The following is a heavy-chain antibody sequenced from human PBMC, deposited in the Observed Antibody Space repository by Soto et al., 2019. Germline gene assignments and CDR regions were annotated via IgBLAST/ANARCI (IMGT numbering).Heavy chain of an antibody. J-gene: IGHJ6*02. V-gene: IGHV4-38-2*01. CDR1: GYSISSGYY. D-gene: IGHD3-9*01. CDR3: ARGLERYFDWLFRPVYYYYYYGMDV. CDR2: IYHSGST. Sequence: KASETLSLTCAVSGYSISSGYYWGWIRQPPGKGLEWIGSIYHSGSTYYNPSLKSRVTISVDTSKNQFSLKLSSVTAADTAVYYCARGLERYFDWLFRPVYYYYYYGMDVWGQGTTVTVSS.